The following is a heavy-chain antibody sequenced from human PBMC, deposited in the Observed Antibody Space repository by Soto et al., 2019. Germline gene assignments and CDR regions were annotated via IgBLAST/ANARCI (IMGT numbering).Heavy chain of an antibody. V-gene: IGHV1-69*02. D-gene: IGHD6-19*01. CDR2: IIAILGIA. CDR1: GGTFSSYT. J-gene: IGHJ6*02. CDR3: ARLLAVAFRYGMDV. Sequence: QVQLVQSGAEVKKPGSSVKVSCKASGGTFSSYTISWVRQAPGQGLEWMGRIIAILGIANYAQKLQGRVTITADKSTSTAYMELSSLRSEDTAVYYCARLLAVAFRYGMDVWGQGTTVTVSS.